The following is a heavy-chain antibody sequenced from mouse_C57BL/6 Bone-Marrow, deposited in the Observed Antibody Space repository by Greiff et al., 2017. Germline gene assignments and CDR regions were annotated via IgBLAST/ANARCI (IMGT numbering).Heavy chain of an antibody. CDR2: ISYDGSN. V-gene: IGHV3-6*01. CDR3: ARGRNYAMDY. Sequence: ESGPGLVKPSQSLSLTCSVTGYSITSGYYWNWIRQFPGNKLEWMGYISYDGSNNYNPSLKNRISITRDPSKNQFFLKLNSVTTEDTATYYCARGRNYAMDYWGQGTSVTVSS. CDR1: GYSITSGYY. J-gene: IGHJ4*01.